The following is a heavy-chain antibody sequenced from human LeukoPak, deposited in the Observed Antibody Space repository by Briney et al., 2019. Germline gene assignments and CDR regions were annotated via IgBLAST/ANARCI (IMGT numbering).Heavy chain of an antibody. V-gene: IGHV4-59*12. CDR1: GGSINGYF. Sequence: SETLSLTCTVSGGSINGYFWSWIRQPPGKGLEWIGYIYYSGSTNYNPSLKSRVTISLDTSKNQFSLKLSSVTAADTAVYYCAGTSNYGYFDYWGQGTLVTVSS. D-gene: IGHD4-11*01. CDR2: IYYSGST. J-gene: IGHJ4*02. CDR3: AGTSNYGYFDY.